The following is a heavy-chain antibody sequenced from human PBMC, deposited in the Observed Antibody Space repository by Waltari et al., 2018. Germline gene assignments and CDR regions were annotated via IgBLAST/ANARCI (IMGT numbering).Heavy chain of an antibody. CDR3: ARDFSGSYSWFDP. J-gene: IGHJ5*02. D-gene: IGHD1-26*01. V-gene: IGHV1-2*06. CDR1: GSTFTGYS. Sequence: QVQLVQSGAELTKPGASVKVSCTASGSTFTGYSMPWARQAPGQGLEWMGRINPNSGGTNYAQKFQGRGTMTRDTSISTAYMELSRLRSDDTAVYYCARDFSGSYSWFDPWGQGTLVTVSS. CDR2: INPNSGGT.